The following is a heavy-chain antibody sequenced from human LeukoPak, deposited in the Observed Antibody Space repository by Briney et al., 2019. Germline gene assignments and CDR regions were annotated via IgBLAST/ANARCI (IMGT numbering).Heavy chain of an antibody. CDR3: AREEDQLLYGY. Sequence: ASVKVSCKASGYTFTSYYMHWVRQAPGQGLEWMGIINPSGGSTSYAQKFQGRVTMTREPSTSTVYMELSRLRSEDTAVYYCAREEDQLLYGYWGQGNLVTVSS. J-gene: IGHJ4*02. CDR2: INPSGGST. CDR1: GYTFTSYY. V-gene: IGHV1-46*01. D-gene: IGHD2-2*02.